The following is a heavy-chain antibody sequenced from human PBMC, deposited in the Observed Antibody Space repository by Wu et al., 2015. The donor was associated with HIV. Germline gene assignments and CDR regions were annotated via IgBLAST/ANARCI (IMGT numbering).Heavy chain of an antibody. J-gene: IGHJ6*02. V-gene: IGHV1-2*02. CDR1: GYTFTGYY. CDR2: INPNSGGT. D-gene: IGHD6-19*01. Sequence: QVQLVQSGAEVKKPGASVKVSCKASGYTFTGYYMHWVRQAPGQGLEWMGWINPNSGGTNYAQKFQGRVTMTRDTSISTAYMELSRLRSDDTAVYYCARPEMDSIAVAGTTNYYYYGMDVWGQGTTVTVSS. CDR3: ARPEMDSIAVAGTTNYYYYGMDV.